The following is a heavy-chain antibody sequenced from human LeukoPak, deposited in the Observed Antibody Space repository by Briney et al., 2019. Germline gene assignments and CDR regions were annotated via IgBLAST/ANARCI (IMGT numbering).Heavy chain of an antibody. CDR3: ARVGYCSGGSCYPAAFDI. CDR2: INPNSGGT. J-gene: IGHJ3*02. D-gene: IGHD2-15*01. V-gene: IGHV1-2*06. Sequence: RASVKVSCKASGYTFTSYYMHWVRQAPGQGLEWMGRINPNSGGTNYAQKFQGRVTMTRDTSISTAYMELSRLRSDDTAVYYCARVGYCSGGSCYPAAFDIWGQGTMVTVSS. CDR1: GYTFTSYY.